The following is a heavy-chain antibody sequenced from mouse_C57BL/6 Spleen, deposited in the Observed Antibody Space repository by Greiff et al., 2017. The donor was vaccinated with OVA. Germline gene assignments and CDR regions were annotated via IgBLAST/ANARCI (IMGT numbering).Heavy chain of an antibody. V-gene: IGHV1-39*01. Sequence: EVKLMESGPELVKPGASVKISCKASGYSFTDYNMNWVKQSNGKSLEWIGVINPNYGTTSYNQKFKGKATLTVDQSSSTAYMQLNSLTSEDSAVYYCARGYYYGSSPYFDYWGQGTTLTVSS. D-gene: IGHD1-1*01. CDR2: INPNYGTT. CDR1: GYSFTDYN. J-gene: IGHJ2*01. CDR3: ARGYYYGSSPYFDY.